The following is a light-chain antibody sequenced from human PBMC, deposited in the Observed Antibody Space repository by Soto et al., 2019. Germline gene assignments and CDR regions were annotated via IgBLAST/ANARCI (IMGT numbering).Light chain of an antibody. CDR1: QSVSSY. CDR2: DAS. Sequence: EIVLTQSPATLSLSPGERATLSCRASQSVSSYLASYQQKPGQAPRLLIYDASNRATGIPARFSGSGSGTDFTLTISSLEPEDFAVYYCQQRSNWRITFGQGTRLEIK. J-gene: IGKJ5*01. CDR3: QQRSNWRIT. V-gene: IGKV3-11*01.